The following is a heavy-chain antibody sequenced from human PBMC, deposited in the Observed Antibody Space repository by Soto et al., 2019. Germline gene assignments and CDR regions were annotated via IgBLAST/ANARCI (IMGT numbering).Heavy chain of an antibody. CDR1: RYTFTNFY. Sequence: ASVKVSCKASRYTFTNFYIHWLRQAPGQGLEWMGIINPSGGSTTYPQKFQGRVTMTRDTSTSTVHMELITLRSEDTAVYYCARSQVGRTLDVWGPGTTVTVSS. V-gene: IGHV1-46*01. CDR3: ARSQVGRTLDV. CDR2: INPSGGST. D-gene: IGHD1-26*01. J-gene: IGHJ6*02.